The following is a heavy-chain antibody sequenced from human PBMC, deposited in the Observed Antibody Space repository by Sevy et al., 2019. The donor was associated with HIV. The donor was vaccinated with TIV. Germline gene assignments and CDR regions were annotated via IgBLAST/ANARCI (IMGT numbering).Heavy chain of an antibody. J-gene: IGHJ4*02. Sequence: SETLSLTCTVSGGSISSSSYYWGWIRQSPGKGLEWIGSIYYSGSTYYNPSLKSRVTISVDTSKNQFSLKLSSVTAADGAVYYCARHGVAWYSSAQLHFDYWGQGTLVTVSS. CDR3: ARHGVAWYSSAQLHFDY. CDR2: IYYSGST. CDR1: GGSISSSSYY. D-gene: IGHD6-19*01. V-gene: IGHV4-39*01.